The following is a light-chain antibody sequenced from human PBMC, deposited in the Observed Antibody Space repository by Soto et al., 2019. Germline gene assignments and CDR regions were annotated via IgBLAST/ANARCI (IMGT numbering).Light chain of an antibody. CDR3: QQYNSYSWT. CDR2: KAS. V-gene: IGKV1-5*03. CDR1: QSISSW. J-gene: IGKJ1*01. Sequence: QITQSASTLSASVGDRVTITCRASQSISSWLAWYQQKPGKAPKLLIYKASSLESGVPSRFSGSGSGTEFTLTISSLQPDDFATYYCQQYNSYSWTFGQGTKVDIK.